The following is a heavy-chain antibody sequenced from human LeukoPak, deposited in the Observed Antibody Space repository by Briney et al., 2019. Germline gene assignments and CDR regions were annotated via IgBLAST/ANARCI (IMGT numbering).Heavy chain of an antibody. J-gene: IGHJ3*02. CDR3: ARDALVGDDAFDI. CDR2: IYYSGST. Sequence: SETLSLTCTVSGGSISSYYWSWIRQPPGKGLEWIGYIYYSGSTNYNPPLKSRVTISVDTSKNQFSLKLSSVTAADTAVYYCARDALVGDDAFDIWGQGTMVTVSS. D-gene: IGHD1-26*01. V-gene: IGHV4-59*01. CDR1: GGSISSYY.